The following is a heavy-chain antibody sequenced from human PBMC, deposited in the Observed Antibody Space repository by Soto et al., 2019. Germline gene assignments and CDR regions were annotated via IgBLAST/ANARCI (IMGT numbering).Heavy chain of an antibody. Sequence: GGSLRLSCAASGFTFSSYSMNWVRQAPGKGLEWVSYISSSSSTIYYADSVKGRFTISRDNAKNSLYLQMNSLRDEDTAVYYCASEYYYDSSGPEYNFDYWGQGTLVTVSS. CDR1: GFTFSSYS. J-gene: IGHJ4*02. CDR3: ASEYYYDSSGPEYNFDY. V-gene: IGHV3-48*02. D-gene: IGHD3-22*01. CDR2: ISSSSSTI.